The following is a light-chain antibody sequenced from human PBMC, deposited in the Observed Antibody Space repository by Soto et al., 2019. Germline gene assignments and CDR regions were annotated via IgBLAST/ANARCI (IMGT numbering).Light chain of an antibody. V-gene: IGKV1-5*03. J-gene: IGKJ1*01. CDR2: EAS. Sequence: DIQMTQSPSTLSASVGDRVTITCRASQSISSWLAWYQQKPGKAPRLLIYEASSLDSGSPSRFSGSGSGTEFTLTISRLQPDDFATYYCQQYNDYSGTFGQGTKVEI. CDR3: QQYNDYSGT. CDR1: QSISSW.